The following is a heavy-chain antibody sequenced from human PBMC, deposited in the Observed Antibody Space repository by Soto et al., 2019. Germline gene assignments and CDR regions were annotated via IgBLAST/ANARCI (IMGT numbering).Heavy chain of an antibody. V-gene: IGHV3-48*03. D-gene: IGHD3-16*01. J-gene: IGHJ6*02. Sequence: SLRLSCAASGFTFRSYEMNWVRQAPGKGLEWVSYISSSGSPIYYADSVKGRFTISRDNAKNSLYLQMDSLRVEDTAVYFCGREIVVPAAYLSDDYYGMDVWRQGTTVTVSS. CDR2: ISSSGSPI. CDR3: GREIVVPAAYLSDDYYGMDV. CDR1: GFTFRSYE.